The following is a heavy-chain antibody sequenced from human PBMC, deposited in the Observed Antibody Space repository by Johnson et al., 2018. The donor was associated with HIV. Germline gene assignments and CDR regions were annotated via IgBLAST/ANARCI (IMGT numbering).Heavy chain of an antibody. Sequence: VQLVESGGGVVQPGRSLRLSCAASGFTFSSYGMHWVRQAPGKGLEWVAVISYDGSNKYYAESVKGRFIISRDNSKTTLYLQMNSLRAEDTAVYYCAKREGFPKDAFDIWGQGTMVTVSS. V-gene: IGHV3-30*18. CDR1: GFTFSSYG. CDR2: ISYDGSNK. J-gene: IGHJ3*02. CDR3: AKREGFPKDAFDI. D-gene: IGHD5-24*01.